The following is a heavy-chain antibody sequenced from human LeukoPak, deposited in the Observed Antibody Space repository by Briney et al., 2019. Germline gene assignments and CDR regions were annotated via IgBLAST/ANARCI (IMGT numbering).Heavy chain of an antibody. CDR3: TRGDGYSPAGFDC. Sequence: GESLKISCKGSGYSFTSYWIGWVRQMPGKGLEWMGIIYPGDSDTRYSPSFQGQVTISADKSISTAYLQWNSLKASDTAMYYCTRGDGYSPAGFDCWGQGNLVTVSS. J-gene: IGHJ4*02. CDR2: IYPGDSDT. CDR1: GYSFTSYW. D-gene: IGHD5-24*01. V-gene: IGHV5-51*01.